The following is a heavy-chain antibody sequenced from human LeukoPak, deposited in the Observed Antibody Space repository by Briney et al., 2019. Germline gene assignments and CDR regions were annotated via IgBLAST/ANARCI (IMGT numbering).Heavy chain of an antibody. CDR2: ISPNSGGK. D-gene: IGHD5-18*01. J-gene: IGHJ4*02. CDR1: GYTFTGYY. Sequence: ASVKVSCKASGYTFTGYYMHWVRQAPGQGLEWMGRISPNSGGKNYAQKFQGRVTMTRDTSINTAYMELSRLRSDDTAVYYCARVDHSGYSYGLAPNFDYWGQGTLVTVSS. CDR3: ARVDHSGYSYGLAPNFDY. V-gene: IGHV1-2*06.